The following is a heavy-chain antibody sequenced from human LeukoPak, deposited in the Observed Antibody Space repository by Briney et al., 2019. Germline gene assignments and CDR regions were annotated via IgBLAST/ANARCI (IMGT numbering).Heavy chain of an antibody. Sequence: GGSLRLSCAASGFTFSDYYMSWIRQAPGKGLEWVSSISSSSSYIYYADSVKGRFTISRDNAKNSLYLQMNSLRAEDTAVYYCARDMYGRDQYNWFDPWGQGTLVTVSS. CDR1: GFTFSDYY. D-gene: IGHD3-10*02. CDR3: ARDMYGRDQYNWFDP. CDR2: ISSSSSYI. J-gene: IGHJ5*02. V-gene: IGHV3-11*06.